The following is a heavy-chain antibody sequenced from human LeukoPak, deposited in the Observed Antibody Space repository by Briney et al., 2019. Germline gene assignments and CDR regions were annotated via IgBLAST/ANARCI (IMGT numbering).Heavy chain of an antibody. V-gene: IGHV1-2*02. D-gene: IGHD6-6*01. CDR2: INPNSGGT. J-gene: IGHJ4*02. CDR3: ARDRMTSSSIAARRLYGY. CDR1: GYTFTGYY. Sequence: GASVKVSCKASGYTFTGYYMHWVRQAPGQGLEWMGWINPNSGGTNYAQKFQGRVTMTRDTSISTAYMELSRLRSDDTAVYYCARDRMTSSSIAARRLYGYWGQGTLVTVSS.